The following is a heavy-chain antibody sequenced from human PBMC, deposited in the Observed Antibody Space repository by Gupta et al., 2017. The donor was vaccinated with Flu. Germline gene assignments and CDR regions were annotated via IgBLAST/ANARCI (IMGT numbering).Heavy chain of an antibody. CDR2: IDPNGGGT. V-gene: IGHV1-2*02. J-gene: IGHJ4*02. D-gene: IGHD1-26*01. CDR1: GYTFTVYH. CDR3: ARGGAVGSTGLFEI. Sequence: QVQLVQSGAEVKKPGASVKVACKASGYTFTVYHIHWVRQAPGQGLEWMGWIDPNGGGTFYAQKFEGRVTMTRDTSITTAYMELDSLISDDTAVFYCARGGAVGSTGLFEIWGQGTLVTVSS.